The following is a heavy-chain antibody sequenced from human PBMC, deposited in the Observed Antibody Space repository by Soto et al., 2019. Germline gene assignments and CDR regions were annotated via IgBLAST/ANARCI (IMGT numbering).Heavy chain of an antibody. D-gene: IGHD2-15*01. Sequence: QVQLVESGGGVVQPGRSLRLSCAASGFTFSSYAMHWVRQAPGKGLEWVAVISYDGSNKYYADSVKGRFTISRDNSKNTLYLQMNSLRAEDTAVYYCARGRELGYCSGGSCYSNAFDIWGQGTMVTVSS. J-gene: IGHJ3*02. CDR1: GFTFSSYA. CDR3: ARGRELGYCSGGSCYSNAFDI. V-gene: IGHV3-30-3*01. CDR2: ISYDGSNK.